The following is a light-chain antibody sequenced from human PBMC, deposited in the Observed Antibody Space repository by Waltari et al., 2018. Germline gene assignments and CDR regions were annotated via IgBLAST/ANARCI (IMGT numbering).Light chain of an antibody. CDR2: DSS. CDR1: QCVGIF. CDR3: QQRSNWRPLT. V-gene: IGKV3-11*01. Sequence: EIVLTQSPVTLSLSPGERATLPCRASQCVGIFLAWYQQKRGQAPRLLIYDSSKRGTGIPAMCSGSGSGTDFTLTISGLEPEDVAVYYCQQRSNWRPLTFGGGTKVEIK. J-gene: IGKJ4*01.